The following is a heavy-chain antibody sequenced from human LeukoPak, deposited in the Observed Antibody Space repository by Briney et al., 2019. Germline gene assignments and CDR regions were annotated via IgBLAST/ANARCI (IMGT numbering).Heavy chain of an antibody. CDR2: IKQDGSEK. Sequence: GGSLRLSCAASGFTFSSYWMSWVRQAPGKGLEWVANIKQDGSEKYYVDSVKGRFTISRDNAKNSLYLQMNSLRAEDTAVYYCARDLSDTAMVPFDYWGQGTLVTVSS. CDR1: GFTFSSYW. V-gene: IGHV3-7*01. J-gene: IGHJ4*02. CDR3: ARDLSDTAMVPFDY. D-gene: IGHD5-18*01.